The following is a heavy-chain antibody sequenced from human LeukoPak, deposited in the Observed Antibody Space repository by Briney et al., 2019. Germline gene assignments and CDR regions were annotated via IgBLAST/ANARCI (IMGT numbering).Heavy chain of an antibody. CDR2: INHSGST. Sequence: SETLSPTSAVYGGSSSGYSWSWIRQPPGNGLEWIGEINHSGSTNYNPSLKSRVTISVDTSKNQFSLKLSSVTAADTAVYYCARRCRKITIFGVVNYFDYWGQGTLVTVSS. V-gene: IGHV4-34*01. CDR1: GGSSSGYS. CDR3: ARRCRKITIFGVVNYFDY. J-gene: IGHJ4*02. D-gene: IGHD3-3*01.